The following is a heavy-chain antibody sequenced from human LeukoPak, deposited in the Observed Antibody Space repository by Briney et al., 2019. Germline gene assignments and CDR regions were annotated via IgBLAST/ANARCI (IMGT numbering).Heavy chain of an antibody. CDR1: GYTFTSYY. CDR2: ISAYNGNT. Sequence: ASVKVSCKASGYTFTSYYMHWVRQAPGQGLEWMGWISAYNGNTNYAQKLQGRVTMTTDTSTSTAYMELRSLRSDDTAVYYCARDRLPEYCGGDCYSGSYYYMDVWGKGTTVTISS. J-gene: IGHJ6*03. V-gene: IGHV1-18*04. D-gene: IGHD2-21*02. CDR3: ARDRLPEYCGGDCYSGSYYYMDV.